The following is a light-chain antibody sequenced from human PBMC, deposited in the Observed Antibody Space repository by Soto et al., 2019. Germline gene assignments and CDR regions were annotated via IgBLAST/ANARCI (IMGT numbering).Light chain of an antibody. Sequence: EIVLTQSPGTLYLSPGERATLSCRASQSDSNNLAWYQQKPGKAPMLLMYDASSRATGIPDRVSGSGSGTDFTLTITRLEPEDFAVYYCQQYGSSPRTFGQGTKVEIK. J-gene: IGKJ2*01. CDR1: QSDSNN. CDR3: QQYGSSPRT. CDR2: DAS. V-gene: IGKV3-20*01.